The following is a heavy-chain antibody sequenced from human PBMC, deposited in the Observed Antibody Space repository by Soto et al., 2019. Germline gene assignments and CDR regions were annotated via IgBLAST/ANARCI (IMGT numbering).Heavy chain of an antibody. CDR2: IYYSGST. D-gene: IGHD3-10*01. CDR3: GFGRFPSPAFDI. V-gene: IGHV4-31*03. Sequence: TVSLSGTVYGGCSRRGGYYWIWSRQHPGKGLEWIGDIYYSGSTYYNPSLKSRVTISVDTSKNQFSLKLSSVTAADTAVYYCGFGRFPSPAFDIWGQGTMV. J-gene: IGHJ3*02. CDR1: GGCSRRGGYY.